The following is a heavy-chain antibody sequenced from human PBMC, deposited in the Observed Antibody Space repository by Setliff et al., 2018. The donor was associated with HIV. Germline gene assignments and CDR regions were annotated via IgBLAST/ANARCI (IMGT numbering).Heavy chain of an antibody. CDR3: ARYRRGAEWFDS. CDR2: IYYTGRT. J-gene: IGHJ5*01. D-gene: IGHD1-26*01. Sequence: SETLSLTCTVSGGSISSYDYNWGWIRQPPGKGLEWIANIYYTGRTYYNPSLKSRVTISVDTSKNQFSLKVTSLTAADTAVYYCARYRRGAEWFDSWGQGTLVTVSS. V-gene: IGHV4-39*01. CDR1: GGSISSYDYN.